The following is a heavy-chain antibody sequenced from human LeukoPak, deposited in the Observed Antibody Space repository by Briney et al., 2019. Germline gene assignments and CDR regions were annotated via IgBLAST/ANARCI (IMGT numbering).Heavy chain of an antibody. CDR3: AKGYGGNSVGAFDI. CDR2: INWNGGST. V-gene: IGHV3-20*04. J-gene: IGHJ3*02. Sequence: PGGSLRLSCAASGFTFDDYGMSWVRQAPGKGLEWVSGINWNGGSTGYADSVKGRFTISRDNAKNSLYLQMNSLRAEDTALYYCAKGYGGNSVGAFDIWGQGTMVTVSS. CDR1: GFTFDDYG. D-gene: IGHD4-23*01.